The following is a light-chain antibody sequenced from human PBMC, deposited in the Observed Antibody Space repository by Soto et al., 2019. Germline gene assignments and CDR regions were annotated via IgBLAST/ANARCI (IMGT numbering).Light chain of an antibody. CDR3: SSYASSSTPVV. Sequence: QSALTQPASVSGSPGQSIAISCTGTNSDVGGYNFVSWYLQHPGKAPKLIIYDVNIRPSGFSDRFSGSKSGNTASLTISGLQAEDEADYYCSSYASSSTPVVFGGGTKLTVL. J-gene: IGLJ2*01. CDR2: DVN. CDR1: NSDVGGYNF. V-gene: IGLV2-14*03.